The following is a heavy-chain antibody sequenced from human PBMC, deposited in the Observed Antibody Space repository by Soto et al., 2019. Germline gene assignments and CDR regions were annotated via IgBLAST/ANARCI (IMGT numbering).Heavy chain of an antibody. V-gene: IGHV3-21*01. D-gene: IGHD1-26*01. CDR2: ISSGGSYI. CDR3: TRDRGGSNDSWFDP. J-gene: IGHJ5*02. Sequence: TGGSLRLSCSFTFSMYSMSWVRQAPGKGLEWVASISSGGSYIKYADSVKGRFTISRDNAKNSVSLQLNSLRVDDTAVYFCTRDRGGSNDSWFDPWGRGPLCTVSS. CDR1: FTFSMYS.